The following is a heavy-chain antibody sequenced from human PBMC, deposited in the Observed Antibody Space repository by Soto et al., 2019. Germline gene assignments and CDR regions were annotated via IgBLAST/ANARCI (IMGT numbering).Heavy chain of an antibody. D-gene: IGHD1-26*01. CDR2: IYYSGST. CDR1: GRSISSYY. Sequence: SETLSLTGTVGGRSISSYYGSWIRQPPGKGLEWIGYIYYSGSTNYNPSLKSRVTISVDTSKNQFSLKLSSVTAADTAVYYCARVLSGSYGWFDPWGQGTLVTVS. CDR3: ARVLSGSYGWFDP. V-gene: IGHV4-59*01. J-gene: IGHJ5*02.